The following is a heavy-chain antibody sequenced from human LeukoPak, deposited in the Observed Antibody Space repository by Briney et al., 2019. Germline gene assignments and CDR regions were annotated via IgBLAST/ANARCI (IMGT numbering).Heavy chain of an antibody. D-gene: IGHD2-21*02. V-gene: IGHV1-69*06. CDR2: IIPIFGTA. Sequence: GASVKVSCKASGGTFSSYVISWVRQAPGQGLEWMGGIIPIFGTANYAQKFQGRVTITADKSTSTVYMELSSLRSEDTAVYYCARGAVVTANYYYYYMDVWGKGTTVTVSS. CDR1: GGTFSSYV. CDR3: ARGAVVTANYYYYYMDV. J-gene: IGHJ6*03.